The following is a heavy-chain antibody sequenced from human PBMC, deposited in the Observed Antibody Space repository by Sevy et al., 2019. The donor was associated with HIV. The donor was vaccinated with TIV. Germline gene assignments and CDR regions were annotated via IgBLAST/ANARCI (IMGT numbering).Heavy chain of an antibody. J-gene: IGHJ4*02. CDR2: IGVYNGNA. CDR1: GYNFASDG. V-gene: IGHV1-18*04. Sequence: ASVKVSCKASGYNFASDGFSWVRQAPGQGLEWMGWIGVYNGNAKYAQVFQDRFTMTTDTSTSTAYMELRSLRSDDTAVYYCARVPTYYYGSATYLDYWGQGTLVTVSS. CDR3: ARVPTYYYGSATYLDY. D-gene: IGHD3-10*01.